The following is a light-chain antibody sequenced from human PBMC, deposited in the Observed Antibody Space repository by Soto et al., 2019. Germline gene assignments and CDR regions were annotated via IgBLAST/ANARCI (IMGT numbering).Light chain of an antibody. J-gene: IGKJ5*01. CDR1: LSVTDSH. CDR2: SVS. V-gene: IGKV3-20*01. Sequence: EIVLTQSPGILSLSPGERATLSCRASLSVTDSHLGWYQQKPGQAPRLLIYSVSSRATGIPDRFSGRGSRTDFTLTISRLEPEDIAVYYCHQYGPSLPVTFGQGTRLEIK. CDR3: HQYGPSLPVT.